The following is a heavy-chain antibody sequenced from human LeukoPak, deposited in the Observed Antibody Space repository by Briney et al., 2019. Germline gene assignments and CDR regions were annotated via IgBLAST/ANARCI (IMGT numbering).Heavy chain of an antibody. Sequence: GGSLRLSCAASGFTFSSYWMSWVRQAPGKGLEWVANIKQGGSEKYYVDSVKGRFTISRDNAKNSLYLQMNSLRAEDTAVYYCARDHYGSGSYYYYGMDVWGKGTTVTVSS. CDR3: ARDHYGSGSYYYYGMDV. D-gene: IGHD3-10*01. CDR1: GFTFSSYW. CDR2: IKQGGSEK. V-gene: IGHV3-7*03. J-gene: IGHJ6*04.